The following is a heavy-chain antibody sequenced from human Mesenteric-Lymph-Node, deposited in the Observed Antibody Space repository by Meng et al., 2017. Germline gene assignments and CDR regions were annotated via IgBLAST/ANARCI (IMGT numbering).Heavy chain of an antibody. V-gene: IGHV1-69*06. D-gene: IGHD5-12*01. CDR2: IIPIFDTA. Sequence: SVKVSCKASGYTFTSYGISWVRQAPGQGLEWMGGIIPIFDTANYAQKFQGRVTITADKSTSTAYMELSSLRSEDTAVYYCARDIVATNSIYYYYYAMDVWGQGTTVTVSS. J-gene: IGHJ6*02. CDR3: ARDIVATNSIYYYYYAMDV. CDR1: GYTFTSYG.